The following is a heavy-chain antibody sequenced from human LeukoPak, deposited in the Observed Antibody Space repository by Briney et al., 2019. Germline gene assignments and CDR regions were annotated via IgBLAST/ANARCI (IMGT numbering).Heavy chain of an antibody. CDR3: ARVRYDSSGYYGALSVLEY. V-gene: IGHV1-2*02. CDR2: INPNSGGT. CDR1: GYTFTGYY. D-gene: IGHD3-22*01. J-gene: IGHJ4*02. Sequence: VASVKVSCKASGYTFTGYYMHWVRQAPGQGLEWMGWINPNSGGTNYAQKFQGRVTMTRDTSISTAYMDLRRLRSDDTAVYYCARVRYDSSGYYGALSVLEYWGQGTLVTVSS.